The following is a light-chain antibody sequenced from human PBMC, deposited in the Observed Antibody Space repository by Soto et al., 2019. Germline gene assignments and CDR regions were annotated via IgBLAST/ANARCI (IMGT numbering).Light chain of an antibody. CDR3: QQYHKWPFT. CDR2: GTS. V-gene: IGKV3-15*01. Sequence: EIVMTQSPVALSVSAGESAALSCRASQSVGRNFAWYQQRPGQAPRVLIYGTSTRATGVPARFSGSGSGTDFTLTISSLQSEDFAVHYCQQYHKWPFTFGQGTRLEIK. CDR1: QSVGRN. J-gene: IGKJ2*01.